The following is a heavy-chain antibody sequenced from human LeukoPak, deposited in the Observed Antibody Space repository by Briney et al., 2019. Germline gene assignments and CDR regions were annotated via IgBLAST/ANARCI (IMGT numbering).Heavy chain of an antibody. CDR1: GFTFSSYG. D-gene: IGHD6-13*01. V-gene: IGHV3-30*18. Sequence: GGSLRLSCAASGFTFSSYGMHWVRQAPGKGLEWVAVISYDGSNKYYADSVKGRFTISRDNSKNTLYLQMNSLRAEDTAVYYCAKGGYSSSWGGYYYYYGMDVWGQGTTVTVSS. CDR2: ISYDGSNK. CDR3: AKGGYSSSWGGYYYYYGMDV. J-gene: IGHJ6*02.